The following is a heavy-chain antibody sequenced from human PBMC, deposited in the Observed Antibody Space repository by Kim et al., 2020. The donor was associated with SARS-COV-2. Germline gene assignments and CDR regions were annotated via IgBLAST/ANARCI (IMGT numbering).Heavy chain of an antibody. CDR2: IIPILGIA. V-gene: IGHV1-69*04. Sequence: SVKVSCKASGGTFSSYAISWVRQAPGQGLEWMGRIIPILGIANYAQKFQCRVTITADKSTSTAYMELSSLRSEDTAVYYCARARDGYYYYGMDVWGQGTTVTVSS. CDR3: ARARDGYYYYGMDV. CDR1: GGTFSSYA. J-gene: IGHJ6*02.